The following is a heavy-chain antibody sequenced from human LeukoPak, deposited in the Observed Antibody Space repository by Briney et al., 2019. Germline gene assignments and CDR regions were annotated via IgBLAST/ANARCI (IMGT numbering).Heavy chain of an antibody. D-gene: IGHD1-26*01. CDR1: GGSISSGSYY. CDR3: AREWELRAHDAFDI. J-gene: IGHJ3*02. V-gene: IGHV4-61*02. Sequence: SETLSLTCTVSGGSISSGSYYWSWIRQPAGKGLEWIGRIYTSGSTNYNPSLKSRVTISVDTSKNQFSLKLSSVTAADTAVYHCAREWELRAHDAFDIWGQGTMVTVSS. CDR2: IYTSGST.